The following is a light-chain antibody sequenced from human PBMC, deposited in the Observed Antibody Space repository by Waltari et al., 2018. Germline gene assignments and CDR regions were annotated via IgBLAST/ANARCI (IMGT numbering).Light chain of an antibody. V-gene: IGKV3-20*01. CDR1: QSVSSNY. Sequence: EVVLTQSPGTLSLSPGESATLSCRASQSVSSNYLAWYQQKPGQAPRLLIYSASNKATGIPDRFSGSGSGTDFTLTISRLEPEDSAVYYCQHYGSSLFTFGPGTKVEIK. CDR2: SAS. CDR3: QHYGSSLFT. J-gene: IGKJ3*01.